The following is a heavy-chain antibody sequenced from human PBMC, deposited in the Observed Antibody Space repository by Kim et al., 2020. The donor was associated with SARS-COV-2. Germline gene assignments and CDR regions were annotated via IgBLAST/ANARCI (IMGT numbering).Heavy chain of an antibody. D-gene: IGHD3-3*01. J-gene: IGHJ6*02. Sequence: FTISRDNAKNSLYLQMNSLRAEDTAVYYCARDTPPFSWSGYSEDYYGMDVWGQGTTVTVSS. V-gene: IGHV3-48*03. CDR3: ARDTPPFSWSGYSEDYYGMDV.